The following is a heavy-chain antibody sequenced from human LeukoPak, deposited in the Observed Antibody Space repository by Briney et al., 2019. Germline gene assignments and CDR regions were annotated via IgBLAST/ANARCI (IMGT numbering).Heavy chain of an antibody. CDR2: ISGSGGST. CDR1: GFTFSSYA. D-gene: IGHD4-17*01. V-gene: IGHV3-23*01. Sequence: GGSLRLSCAASGFTFSSYAMSWVRQAPGKGLEWVSAISGSGGSTYYADSVKGRFTISRDNSKNTLYLQMNSLRAEDTAEYYCAKGLGDYGDYTYEYWGQGTLVTVSS. J-gene: IGHJ4*02. CDR3: AKGLGDYGDYTYEY.